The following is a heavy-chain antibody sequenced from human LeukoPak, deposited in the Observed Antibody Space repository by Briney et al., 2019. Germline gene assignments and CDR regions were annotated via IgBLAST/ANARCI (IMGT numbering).Heavy chain of an antibody. V-gene: IGHV4-39*07. CDR3: ARDQRITMIVVVRGAFDI. CDR1: GGSISSSSYY. CDR2: IYCSGST. D-gene: IGHD3-22*01. J-gene: IGHJ3*02. Sequence: SETLSLTCTVSGGSISSSSYYWGWIRQPPGKGLEWIGSIYCSGSTYYNPSLKSRVTISVDTSKNQFSLKLSSVTAADTAVYYCARDQRITMIVVVRGAFDIWGQGTMVTVSS.